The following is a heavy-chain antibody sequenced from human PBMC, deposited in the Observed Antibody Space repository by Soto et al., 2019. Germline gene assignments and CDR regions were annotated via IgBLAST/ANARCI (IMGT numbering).Heavy chain of an antibody. Sequence: GGSLRLSCAASGFTVSSNYMTWVRQAPGKGLEWVSVIYSGGRTYYADSVKGRFTISRDNSKNTLYLQMNSLRAEDTAVYYCARGIPRGYSYGSYYFDYWGQGTLVTVSS. D-gene: IGHD5-18*01. CDR1: GFTVSSNY. V-gene: IGHV3-53*01. CDR2: IYSGGRT. J-gene: IGHJ4*02. CDR3: ARGIPRGYSYGSYYFDY.